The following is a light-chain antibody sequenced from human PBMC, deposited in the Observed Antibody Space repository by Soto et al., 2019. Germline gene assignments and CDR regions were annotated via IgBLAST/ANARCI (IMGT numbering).Light chain of an antibody. Sequence: EIVLTQSPGTLSLSPGERATLSCRASQSVSNNYLAWYQQKPGQAPSLLIYGASNWATGIPDRFSGSGSGTDFTLIISRLEPEDFAVYYCQQYGSSPWTFGQGTKVDIK. J-gene: IGKJ1*01. CDR1: QSVSNNY. CDR2: GAS. CDR3: QQYGSSPWT. V-gene: IGKV3-20*01.